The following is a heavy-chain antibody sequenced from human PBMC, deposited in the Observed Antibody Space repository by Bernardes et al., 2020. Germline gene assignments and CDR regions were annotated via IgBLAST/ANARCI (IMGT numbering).Heavy chain of an antibody. V-gene: IGHV3-53*01. J-gene: IGHJ6*04. CDR1: GFTVSSNY. Sequence: GGSLRLSCAASGFTVSSNYMSWVRQAPGKGLEWVSVIYSGGSTYYADSVKGRFTISRDNSKNTLYLQMNSLRAEDTAVYYCARDFADYSNYGYGMDVWGKGTTVTVSS. D-gene: IGHD4-4*01. CDR2: IYSGGST. CDR3: ARDFADYSNYGYGMDV.